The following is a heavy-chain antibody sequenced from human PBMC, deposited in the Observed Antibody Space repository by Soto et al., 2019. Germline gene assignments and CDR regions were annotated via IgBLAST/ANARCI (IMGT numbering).Heavy chain of an antibody. CDR1: GFTFRTYG. CDR2: ISYDGNNK. D-gene: IGHD2-2*01. V-gene: IGHV3-30*03. Sequence: QVQVVESGGGVVQPGRSLRLSCAASGFTFRTYGMHWVRQAPGKGLEWVSLISYDGNNKYYADSVKGRFTISRDNSKNTLFLQMNSLRPEDTAVYYCATDVGSSTSCDKCHYGIDVWGQGTTVTVSS. CDR3: ATDVGSSTSCDKCHYGIDV. J-gene: IGHJ6*02.